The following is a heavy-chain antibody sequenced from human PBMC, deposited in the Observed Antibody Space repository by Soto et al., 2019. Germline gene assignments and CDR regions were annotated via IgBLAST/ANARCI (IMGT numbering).Heavy chain of an antibody. V-gene: IGHV3-30*18. D-gene: IGHD3-22*01. J-gene: IGHJ4*02. CDR2: ISYDGNNK. CDR3: AKDTYYHDSSGYYIFEY. Sequence: QVQLVESGGGVVQPGRSLRLSCAASGFTFSSYGMHWVRQAPGKGLEWVAVISYDGNNKYYVDSVKGRITISRDNSKNTLYLQMNSLRAEDTDVYYCAKDTYYHDSSGYYIFEYWGQGTLVTVSS. CDR1: GFTFSSYG.